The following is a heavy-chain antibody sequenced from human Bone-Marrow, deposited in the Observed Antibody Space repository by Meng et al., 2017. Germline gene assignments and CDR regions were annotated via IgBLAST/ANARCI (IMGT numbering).Heavy chain of an antibody. CDR1: GFTFTSA. V-gene: IGHV1-58*01. J-gene: IGHJ4*02. D-gene: IGHD3-10*01. Sequence: SVKVSCKASGFTFTSAVQWARQARGQRREWIGWIVIGSGDTKYAQKFQQRVTITRDTSTNTAYMELSSLKSDDMAVYYCATDLGRGSVQFDYWGQGTPVTVSS. CDR3: ATDLGRGSVQFDY. CDR2: IVIGSGDT.